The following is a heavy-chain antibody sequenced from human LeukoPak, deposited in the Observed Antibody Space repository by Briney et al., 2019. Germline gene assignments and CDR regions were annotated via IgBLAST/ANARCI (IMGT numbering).Heavy chain of an antibody. CDR3: ARHVRFCSGGTCHGPDYFDY. D-gene: IGHD2-15*01. CDR1: GDSLSSSTYY. J-gene: IGHJ4*02. CDR2: IYYSGST. Sequence: SETLSLTCTVSGDSLSSSTYYWGWIRQPPGKGLEWIGSIYYSGSTYYKTSLKSRVTISVDTSKKQFSLKLSSVTAADTAVYYCARHVRFCSGGTCHGPDYFDYWGLGTLATVSS. V-gene: IGHV4-39*01.